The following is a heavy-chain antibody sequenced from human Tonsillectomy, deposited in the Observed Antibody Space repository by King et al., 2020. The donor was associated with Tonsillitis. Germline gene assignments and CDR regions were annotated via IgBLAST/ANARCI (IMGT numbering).Heavy chain of an antibody. J-gene: IGHJ4*02. V-gene: IGHV4-61*01. D-gene: IGHD5-18*01. CDR2: IYYSGST. CDR1: GGSVSRGSYY. CDR3: AGDGNDLASRGYSYGRNFDY. Sequence: VQLQESGPGLVKPSETLSLTCTVSGGSVSRGSYYWSWIRQPPGKGLEWIGYIYYSGSTNYNPSLKSRFTISVDTSKNQFSLKLSSVTAADTAVYYCAGDGNDLASRGYSYGRNFDYWGQGTLVTVSS.